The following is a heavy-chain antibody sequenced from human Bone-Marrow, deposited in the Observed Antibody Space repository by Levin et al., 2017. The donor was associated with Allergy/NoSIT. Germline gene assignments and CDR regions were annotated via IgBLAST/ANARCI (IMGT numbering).Heavy chain of an antibody. J-gene: IGHJ5*02. CDR1: GFTFSSYS. Sequence: GGSLRLSCAASGFTFSSYSMNWVRQAPGKGLEWVSSISSSSSYIYYADSVKGRFTISRDNAKNSLYLQMNSLRAEDTAVYYCARDQNDFWSGSKGYPNWFDPWGQGTLVTVSS. CDR2: ISSSSSYI. D-gene: IGHD3-3*01. CDR3: ARDQNDFWSGSKGYPNWFDP. V-gene: IGHV3-21*01.